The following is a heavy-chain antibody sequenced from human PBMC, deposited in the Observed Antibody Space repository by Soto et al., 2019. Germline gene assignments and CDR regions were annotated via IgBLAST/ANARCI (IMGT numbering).Heavy chain of an antibody. CDR1: GYTFTSYG. J-gene: IGHJ5*02. D-gene: IGHD2-2*01. V-gene: IGHV1-18*04. Sequence: QVQLVQSGAEVKKSGASVKVSCKASGYTFTSYGVSWVRQAPGQGLEWMGWISTYNGNTNYAQKFRGRVNMTTDTSTTTAYMELRSLRSDDTAVYYCARRHCSSSSCYGGGWFDPWGQGTLVTVS. CDR3: ARRHCSSSSCYGGGWFDP. CDR2: ISTYNGNT.